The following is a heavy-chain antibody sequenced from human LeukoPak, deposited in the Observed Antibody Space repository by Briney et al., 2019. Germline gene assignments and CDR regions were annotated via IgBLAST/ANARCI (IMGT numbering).Heavy chain of an antibody. CDR2: ISAYNGNT. Sequence: ASVKVSCKASGYTFSSYGISWVRQAPGQGLEWVGWISAYNGNTNYAQKVQGRVTMTTDTSTSTAYMELRSLRSDDTAVYHCARGYYYDSSGFHSGGEFDYWGQGTLVTVSS. D-gene: IGHD3-22*01. J-gene: IGHJ4*02. CDR1: GYTFSSYG. V-gene: IGHV1-18*01. CDR3: ARGYYYDSSGFHSGGEFDY.